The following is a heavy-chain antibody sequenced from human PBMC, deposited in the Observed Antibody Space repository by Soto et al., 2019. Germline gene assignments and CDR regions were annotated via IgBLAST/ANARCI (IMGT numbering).Heavy chain of an antibody. Sequence: LSLTCTVSGASISGFYWSWIRKSAGKGLEWIGRIYATGTTDYNPSLKSRVMMSVDTSKKQLSLKLRSVTAADTAVHYCVRDGTKTLRDWFDPWGQGISVTVSS. J-gene: IGHJ5*02. CDR3: VRDGTKTLRDWFDP. CDR2: IYATGTT. CDR1: GASISGFY. D-gene: IGHD1-1*01. V-gene: IGHV4-4*07.